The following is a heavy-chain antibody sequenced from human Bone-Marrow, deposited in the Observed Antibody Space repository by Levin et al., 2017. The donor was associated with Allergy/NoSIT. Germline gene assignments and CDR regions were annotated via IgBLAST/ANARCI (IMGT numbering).Heavy chain of an antibody. Sequence: SVKVSCRFSGGTVVRETVSWVRQAPGQGLEWMGRTIPMMDVTHYAQKFRARLTITADKSTGAADMELSTLTPGDTATYYCARDLRRSYGSGGYWVMDIWGQGTLVTVSP. D-gene: IGHD3-10*01. CDR2: TIPMMDVT. CDR1: GGTVVRET. J-gene: IGHJ1*01. V-gene: IGHV1-69*04. CDR3: ARDLRRSYGSGGYWVMDI.